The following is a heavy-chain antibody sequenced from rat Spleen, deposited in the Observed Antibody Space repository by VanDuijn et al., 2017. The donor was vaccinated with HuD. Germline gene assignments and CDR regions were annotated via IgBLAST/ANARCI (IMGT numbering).Heavy chain of an antibody. V-gene: IGHV3-3*01. CDR1: GYSITNSYR. CDR2: VNSAGST. J-gene: IGHJ3*01. D-gene: IGHD1-12*02. Sequence: EVQLQESGPGLVKPSQSLSLTCSVTGYSITNSYRWNWIRKFPGNRLEWMGYVNSAGSTIYNPSLESRISITRDTSKNQFFLQVNSVTTEDTGTYFCARSDGTHYYLPFANWGQGTLVTVSS. CDR3: ARSDGTHYYLPFAN.